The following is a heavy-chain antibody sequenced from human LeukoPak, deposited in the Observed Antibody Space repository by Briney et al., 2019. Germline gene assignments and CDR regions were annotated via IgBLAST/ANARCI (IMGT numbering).Heavy chain of an antibody. D-gene: IGHD3-10*01. Sequence: SQTLSLTCTVSGGSISSGGYYWSWIRQPPGKGLEWIGYIYYSGSTNYNPSLKSRVTISVDTSKNQFSLKLSSVTAADTAVYYCAREPSPDYYGSGSYSEGWFDPWGQGTLVTVSS. CDR1: GGSISSGGYY. CDR2: IYYSGST. V-gene: IGHV4-61*08. J-gene: IGHJ5*02. CDR3: AREPSPDYYGSGSYSEGWFDP.